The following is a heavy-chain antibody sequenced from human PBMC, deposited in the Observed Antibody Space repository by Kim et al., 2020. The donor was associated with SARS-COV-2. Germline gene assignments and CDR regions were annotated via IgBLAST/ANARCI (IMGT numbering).Heavy chain of an antibody. Sequence: GGSLRLSCVVSGFTFDAYVLHWVRQVPGEGLEWVSLIRRDGGSTYYADSVKSRSTISRDNSKNSLYLQMNGLRTEDTALYYWVKGMTPVSNDALHIWGQGTLVTVSS. CDR1: GFTFDAYV. V-gene: IGHV3-43*01. CDR3: VKGMTPVSNDALHI. CDR2: IRRDGGST. J-gene: IGHJ3*02. D-gene: IGHD4-17*01.